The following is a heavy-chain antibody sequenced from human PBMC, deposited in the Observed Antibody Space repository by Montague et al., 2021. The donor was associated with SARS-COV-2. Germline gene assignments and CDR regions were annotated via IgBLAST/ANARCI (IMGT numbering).Heavy chain of an antibody. CDR3: ARQLPSYCATNKCYPYYFDG. Sequence: SETLSLTCTVSGGSISSSYYYWGWLRPSPGQGLDWIGSISYTGRTYHNPSLRSRVSFSRDTSKNHFSLNLSSVTVADTAVYFCARQLPSYCATNKCYPYYFDGWGQGTLVTVSS. CDR1: GGSISSSYYY. CDR2: ISYTGRT. D-gene: IGHD2-8*01. V-gene: IGHV4-39*01. J-gene: IGHJ4*02.